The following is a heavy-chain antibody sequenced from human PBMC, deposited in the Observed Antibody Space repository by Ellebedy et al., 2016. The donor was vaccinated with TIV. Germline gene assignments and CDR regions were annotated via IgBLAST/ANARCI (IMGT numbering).Heavy chain of an antibody. J-gene: IGHJ4*02. CDR3: ARERRGYYAEY. V-gene: IGHV3-30-3*01. CDR2: ISYDGSNH. D-gene: IGHD3-22*01. CDR1: GFTFSSYA. Sequence: PGGSLRLSCAASGFTFSSYAMHWVRQAPGKGLEWVTLISYDGSNHYYADSVKGRFTISRDDSKNTLFLQMNSLRPEDTAIYYCARERRGYYAEYWGQGALVTVSS.